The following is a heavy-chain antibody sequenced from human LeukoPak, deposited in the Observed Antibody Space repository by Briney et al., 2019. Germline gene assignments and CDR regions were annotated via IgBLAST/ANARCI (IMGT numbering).Heavy chain of an antibody. D-gene: IGHD3-10*01. CDR1: GNTFTSYD. CDR3: ARGVRYGSGSYYEFNWFDP. V-gene: IGHV1-8*01. J-gene: IGHJ5*02. CDR2: MNPNSGNT. Sequence: GASVKVSCKASGNTFTSYDINWVRQATGQGLEWMGWMNPNSGNTGYAQKFQGRVTMTRNTSISTAYMELSSLRSEDTAVYYCARGVRYGSGSYYEFNWFDPWGQGTLVTVSS.